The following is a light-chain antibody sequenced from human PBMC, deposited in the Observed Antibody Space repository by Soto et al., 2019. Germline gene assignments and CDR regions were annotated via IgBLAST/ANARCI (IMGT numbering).Light chain of an antibody. CDR2: EVS. CDR3: TSYSRISADVI. Sequence: QSALTQPASVSGSPGQSITISCTGTNSYVGDYNYISWYQQHPGKAPKLMIYEVSNRPSGVFPRFSGSKSGNTASLTISGLQAEDEADYYCTSYSRISADVIFGGGTKLTVL. J-gene: IGLJ2*01. CDR1: NSYVGDYNY. V-gene: IGLV2-14*01.